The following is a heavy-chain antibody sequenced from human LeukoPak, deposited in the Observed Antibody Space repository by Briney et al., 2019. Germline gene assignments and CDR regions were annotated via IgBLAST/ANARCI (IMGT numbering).Heavy chain of an antibody. D-gene: IGHD6-13*01. CDR2: IIPIFGTA. J-gene: IGHJ5*02. V-gene: IGHV1-69*05. Sequence: SVKVSCKASGGTFSSYAISWVRQAPGQGLEWMGGIIPIFGTANYAQKFQGRVTIPTDESTSTAYMELSSLRSEDTAVYYCARAAAGTGNWFDPWGQATLVTVSS. CDR1: GGTFSSYA. CDR3: ARAAAGTGNWFDP.